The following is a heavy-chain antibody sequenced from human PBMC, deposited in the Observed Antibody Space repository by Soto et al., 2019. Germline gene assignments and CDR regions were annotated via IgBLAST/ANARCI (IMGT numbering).Heavy chain of an antibody. D-gene: IGHD3-22*01. J-gene: IGHJ4*02. CDR3: ASDRAGYYSHFVY. CDR1: RGTFTNYA. V-gene: IGHV1-69*01. Sequence: QVYLVQSGAEVKKPRSSVKVSCKALRGTFTNYAFSWVRQAPGQGLEWMGGIMPFFGSGNYAQQFQGRINITADESTSSVYLELTSLRSEDTAVYYCASDRAGYYSHFVYWGQGTLVTVPS. CDR2: IMPFFGSG.